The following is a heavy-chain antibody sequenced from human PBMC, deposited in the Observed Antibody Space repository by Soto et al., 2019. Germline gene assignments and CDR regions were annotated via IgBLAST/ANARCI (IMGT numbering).Heavy chain of an antibody. V-gene: IGHV1-69*12. J-gene: IGHJ3*02. Sequence: QVHLAQSGAEVKKPGSSVKVSCKASGGSFSSHAINWVRQDPGQGLEWMGGIIPMYGTPSYGQKFRGRVKIVADEATTTVYMELSSVRSEDTAIYYCARSRVSNSWGAYEMWGQGTVVTVSS. CDR2: IIPMYGTP. CDR1: GGSFSSHA. CDR3: ARSRVSNSWGAYEM. D-gene: IGHD3-16*01.